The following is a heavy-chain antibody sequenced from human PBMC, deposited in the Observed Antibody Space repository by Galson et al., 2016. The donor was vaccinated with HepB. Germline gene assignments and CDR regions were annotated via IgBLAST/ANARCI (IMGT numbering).Heavy chain of an antibody. CDR1: GFIFGNYA. V-gene: IGHV3-30*18. J-gene: IGHJ4*02. D-gene: IGHD2-2*01. CDR2: ISYDGSNK. Sequence: SLRLSCAASGFIFGNYAMTWVRQAPGEGLEWVAFISYDGSNKKYADSVKGRFTISRDNSKKTLYLQMNSLRAEDTAVYYCAKDGRIYCSSASCHDHFHYWGQGTLVTVSS. CDR3: AKDGRIYCSSASCHDHFHY.